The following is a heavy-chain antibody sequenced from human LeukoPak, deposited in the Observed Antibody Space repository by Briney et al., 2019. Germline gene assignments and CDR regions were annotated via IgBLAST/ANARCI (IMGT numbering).Heavy chain of an antibody. D-gene: IGHD1-26*01. Sequence: PGGSLRLSCAASGFTFSSYAMSWVRQDPGKGLEWVSAISGSGGSTYYADSVKGRFTISRDNSKNSLYLQMNSLRAEDTAVYYCARHVEGWELLNWFDPWGQGTLVTVSS. CDR2: ISGSGGST. V-gene: IGHV3-23*01. CDR1: GFTFSSYA. J-gene: IGHJ5*02. CDR3: ARHVEGWELLNWFDP.